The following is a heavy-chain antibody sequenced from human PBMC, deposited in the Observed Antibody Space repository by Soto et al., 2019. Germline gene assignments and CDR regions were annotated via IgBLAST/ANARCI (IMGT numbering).Heavy chain of an antibody. V-gene: IGHV3-33*01. Sequence: QVQLVESGGGVVQPGRSLRLSCAASGFTFSSYGMHWVRQAPGKGLEWVAVIWYDGSNKYYADSVKGRFTISRDNSKNTLYLQMNSLRAEDTAVYYCARDHAEWELLGSTDYWGQGTPVTVSS. D-gene: IGHD1-26*01. CDR1: GFTFSSYG. J-gene: IGHJ4*02. CDR3: ARDHAEWELLGSTDY. CDR2: IWYDGSNK.